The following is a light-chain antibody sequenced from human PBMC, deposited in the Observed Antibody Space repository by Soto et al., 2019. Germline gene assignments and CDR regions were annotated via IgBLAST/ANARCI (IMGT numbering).Light chain of an antibody. CDR2: DAS. V-gene: IGKV1-5*01. CDR3: QQYDSYSSGP. CDR1: QTINSW. J-gene: IGKJ1*01. Sequence: DIQMTQSPSTLSASVGDRATITCRVSQTINSWLAWYQQKPGKAPKVLIFDASSLKTGVPSRFSGSGSGTEFTLTISNLQPDDFATYYCQQYDSYSSGPFGQGTKVDI.